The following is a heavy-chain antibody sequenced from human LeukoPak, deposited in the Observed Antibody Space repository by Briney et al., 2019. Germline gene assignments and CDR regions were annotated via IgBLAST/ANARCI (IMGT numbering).Heavy chain of an antibody. V-gene: IGHV3-74*01. CDR2: INSDGSST. D-gene: IGHD6-19*01. Sequence: GGSLRLSCAASGFTFSSYWMHWVRQAPGKGLVWVSRINSDGSSTSYADSVKGRFTISRDNSKNTLYLQMNSLRAEDTAVYYCANGKGVAVAVGTWGQGTLVTVSS. CDR1: GFTFSSYW. CDR3: ANGKGVAVAVGT. J-gene: IGHJ5*02.